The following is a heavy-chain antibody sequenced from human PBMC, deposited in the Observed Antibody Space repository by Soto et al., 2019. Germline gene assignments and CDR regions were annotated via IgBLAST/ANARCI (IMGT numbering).Heavy chain of an antibody. CDR1: GGSFSGYY. D-gene: IGHD1-26*01. Sequence: SETLSLTCAVYGGSFSGYYWSWIRQPPGKGLEWIGEINHSGSTNYNPSLKSRVTISVDTSKNQFSLKLSSVTAADTAVYYCARARSGGATDGRGMDVWGQGTTVTVSS. CDR2: INHSGST. V-gene: IGHV4-34*01. J-gene: IGHJ6*02. CDR3: ARARSGGATDGRGMDV.